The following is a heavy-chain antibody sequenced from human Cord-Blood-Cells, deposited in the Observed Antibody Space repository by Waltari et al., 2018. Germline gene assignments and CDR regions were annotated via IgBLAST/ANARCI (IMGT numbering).Heavy chain of an antibody. Sequence: QLQLQESGPGLVKPSETLSLTCPVSGGSISSSSYYWGWIRQPPGKGLEWIGSIYYSGSTYYNPSLKSRVTISVDTSKNQFSLKLSSVTAADTAVYYCARDRTGDDAFDIWGQGTMVTVSS. V-gene: IGHV4-39*07. D-gene: IGHD7-27*01. J-gene: IGHJ3*02. CDR3: ARDRTGDDAFDI. CDR2: IYYSGST. CDR1: GGSISSSSYY.